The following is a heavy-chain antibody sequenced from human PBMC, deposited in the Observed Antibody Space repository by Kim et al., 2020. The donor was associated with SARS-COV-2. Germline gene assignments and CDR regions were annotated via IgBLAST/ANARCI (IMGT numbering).Heavy chain of an antibody. V-gene: IGHV3-23*01. J-gene: IGHJ4*02. CDR2: ITSRSGST. CDR3: AKGASSSSPFDFAY. CDR1: GFTVSDYA. Sequence: GGSLRLSCAASGFTVSDYAVNWVRQAPGKGLEWVSTITSRSGSTFYADSVKGRFTISRDNSKNTFYLQMNSLRAEDTALYYCAKGASSSSPFDFAYWGQGALVTVSS.